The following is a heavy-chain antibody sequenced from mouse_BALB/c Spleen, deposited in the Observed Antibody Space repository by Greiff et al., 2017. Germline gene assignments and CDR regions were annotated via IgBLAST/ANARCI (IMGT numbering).Heavy chain of an antibody. V-gene: IGHV7-3*02. Sequence: VQLKESGGGLVQPGGSLRLSCATSGFTFTDYYMSWVRQPPGKALEWLGFVRNKANGYTTEYSASVKGRFTISRDNSQSILYLQMNTLRAEDSATYYCAAYYGSSYWYFDVWGAGTTVTVSS. CDR1: GFTFTDYY. J-gene: IGHJ1*01. CDR2: VRNKANGYTT. D-gene: IGHD1-1*01. CDR3: AAYYGSSYWYFDV.